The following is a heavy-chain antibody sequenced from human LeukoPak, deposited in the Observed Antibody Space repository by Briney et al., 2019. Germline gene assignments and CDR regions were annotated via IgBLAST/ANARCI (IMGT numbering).Heavy chain of an antibody. CDR3: ARGQRSSGWYGYYYYGMDV. V-gene: IGHV4-34*01. CDR2: INHSGST. D-gene: IGHD6-19*01. Sequence: SETLSLTCAVYGGSFSGYYWSWIRQPPGKGLEWIGEINHSGSTNYNPSLKSRVTISADTSKNQFSLKLSSVTAADTAVYYCARGQRSSGWYGYYYYGMDVWGKGTTVTVSS. CDR1: GGSFSGYY. J-gene: IGHJ6*04.